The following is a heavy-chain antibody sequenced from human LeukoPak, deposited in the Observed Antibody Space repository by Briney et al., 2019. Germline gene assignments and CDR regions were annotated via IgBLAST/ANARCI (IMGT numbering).Heavy chain of an antibody. CDR1: GFTFSSYA. CDR3: ARGENTYIDY. J-gene: IGHJ4*02. Sequence: GGSLRLSCAASGFTFSSYAMSWVRQAPGKGLEWVSTISGSAGSTHYADSVKGRFTISRDNAKDTLYLQMNSLRAEDTAVYYCARGENTYIDYWGQGTLVTVSS. D-gene: IGHD3-16*01. V-gene: IGHV3-23*01. CDR2: ISGSAGST.